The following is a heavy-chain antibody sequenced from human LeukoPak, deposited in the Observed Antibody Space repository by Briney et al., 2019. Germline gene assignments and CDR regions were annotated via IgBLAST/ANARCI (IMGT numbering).Heavy chain of an antibody. J-gene: IGHJ5*02. CDR3: AKGLPTVGGVYWFDP. CDR1: GGSISSSSYY. Sequence: SETLSLTCTVSGGSISSSSYYWGWIRQPPGKGLEWIGSIYYSGSTYYNPSLKSRVTISVDTSKNQFSLKLSPVTAADTAVYYCAKGLPTVGGVYWFDPWGQGTLVTVSS. CDR2: IYYSGST. V-gene: IGHV4-39*07. D-gene: IGHD4-23*01.